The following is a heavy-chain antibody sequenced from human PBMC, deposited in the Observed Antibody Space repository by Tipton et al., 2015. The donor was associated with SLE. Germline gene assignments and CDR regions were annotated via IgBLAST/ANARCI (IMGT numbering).Heavy chain of an antibody. V-gene: IGHV4-34*01. D-gene: IGHD1-26*01. J-gene: IGHJ3*02. CDR1: GGSFSGYY. CDR3: ARDGAGDAFDI. Sequence: TLSLTCAVYGGSFSGYYWSWIRQPPGKGLEWIGEINHSGSTNYNPSLKSRVTISVDTSKNQFSLKLSSVTAADTAVYYCARDGAGDAFDIWGQVTMVTVSS. CDR2: INHSGST.